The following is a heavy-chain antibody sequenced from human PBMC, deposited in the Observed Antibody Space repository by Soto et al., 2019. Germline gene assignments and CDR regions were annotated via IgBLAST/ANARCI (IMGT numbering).Heavy chain of an antibody. Sequence: PGGSLRLSCAASGFTFSSYAMSWVRQAPGKGLEWVSAISGSGGSTYYADSVKGRFTISRDNSKNTLYLQMNSLRAEDTAVYYCAKGERVYSSSWYPWFDPWGQGTLVTVSS. V-gene: IGHV3-23*01. CDR3: AKGERVYSSSWYPWFDP. CDR2: ISGSGGST. D-gene: IGHD6-13*01. CDR1: GFTFSSYA. J-gene: IGHJ5*02.